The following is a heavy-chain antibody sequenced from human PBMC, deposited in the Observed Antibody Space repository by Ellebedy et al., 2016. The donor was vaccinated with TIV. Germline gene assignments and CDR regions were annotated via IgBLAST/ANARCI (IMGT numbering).Heavy chain of an antibody. CDR2: INQGGSET. CDR3: ASAARGSGAYESF. D-gene: IGHD5-12*01. J-gene: IGHJ4*02. V-gene: IGHV3-7*01. CDR1: GFTVTAYP. Sequence: GESLKISCAASGFTVTAYPMNWVRQAPGKGLEWVATINQGGSETYYVDSVKGRFTISRDNSKNSLYLQMNSLRADDTALYYCASAARGSGAYESFWGQGTLVTVSS.